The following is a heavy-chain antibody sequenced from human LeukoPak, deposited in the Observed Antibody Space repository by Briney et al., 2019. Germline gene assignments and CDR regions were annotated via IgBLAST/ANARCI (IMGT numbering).Heavy chain of an antibody. CDR1: GYTFPSYW. V-gene: IGHV5-51*01. CDR3: ARGHDYSNY. J-gene: IGHJ4*02. CDR2: FYPGDSDT. D-gene: IGHD4-11*01. Sequence: GESLKISCKGSGYTFPSYWIGWVRQMPGKGLEWMRIFYPGDSDTTYSPSFQGHVTISADNSISTAYLQWNSLRASDTAMYYCARGHDYSNYWGQGTLVTVSS.